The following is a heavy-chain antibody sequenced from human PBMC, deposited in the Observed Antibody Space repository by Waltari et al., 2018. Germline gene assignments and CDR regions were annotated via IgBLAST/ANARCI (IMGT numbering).Heavy chain of an antibody. Sequence: EVQLVQSGAEVKKPGATVKISCKASGYPFTDYYMPWVQPAPCNGLGWMGRVDPEDGETIYAEKFQGRVTITADTSTDTAYMELSSRRSEDTAVYYCATVPYGGGATTFGRSDAFDIWGQGTMVTVSS. V-gene: IGHV1-69-2*01. CDR1: GYPFTDYY. CDR3: ATVPYGGGATTFGRSDAFDI. CDR2: VDPEDGET. D-gene: IGHD1-26*01. J-gene: IGHJ3*02.